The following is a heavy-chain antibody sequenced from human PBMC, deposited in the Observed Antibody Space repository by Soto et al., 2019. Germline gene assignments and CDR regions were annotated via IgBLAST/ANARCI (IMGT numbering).Heavy chain of an antibody. CDR2: ISGSGGST. V-gene: IGHV3-23*01. Sequence: GSLRLSCAASGFTFSSYAMSWVRQAPGKGLEWVSAISGSGGSTYYADSVKGRFTISRDNSKNTLYLQMNSLRAEDTAVYYCAKDLRDIVVVPAAIAFDYWGQGTLVTVSS. CDR1: GFTFSSYA. J-gene: IGHJ4*02. D-gene: IGHD2-2*01. CDR3: AKDLRDIVVVPAAIAFDY.